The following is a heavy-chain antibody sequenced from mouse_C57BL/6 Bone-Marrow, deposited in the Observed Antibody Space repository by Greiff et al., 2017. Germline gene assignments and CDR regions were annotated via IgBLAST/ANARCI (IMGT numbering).Heavy chain of an antibody. CDR1: GYTFTSYW. D-gene: IGHD1-1*01. CDR2: INPSSGYT. Sequence: VQLQQSGAELAKPGASVKLSCKASGYTFTSYWMHWVKQRPGQGLEWIGYINPSSGYTKYKQKFKDKATLTSDKSSITAYMQLSSLTYEDAAVYYCAREGVLRSDYWGQGTTLTVSS. J-gene: IGHJ2*01. V-gene: IGHV1-7*01. CDR3: AREGVLRSDY.